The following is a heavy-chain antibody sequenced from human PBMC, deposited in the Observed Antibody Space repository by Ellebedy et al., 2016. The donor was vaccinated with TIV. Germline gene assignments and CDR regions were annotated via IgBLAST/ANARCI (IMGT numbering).Heavy chain of an antibody. CDR3: ARGGRDQWLIDY. J-gene: IGHJ4*02. V-gene: IGHV3-74*01. D-gene: IGHD6-19*01. CDR1: GFTFSNYW. CDR2: INRDGSSA. Sequence: GESLKISCVVSGFTFSNYWIHWVRQAPGKGLVWLSRINRDGSSANYADSVKGRFSISRDNSKNTLYVQMNSLRAEDTAVYYCARGGRDQWLIDYWGQGTLVTVSS.